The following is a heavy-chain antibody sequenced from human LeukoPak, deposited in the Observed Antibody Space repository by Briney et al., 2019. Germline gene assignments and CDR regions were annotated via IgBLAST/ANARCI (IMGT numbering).Heavy chain of an antibody. CDR3: ARDPQEDDYYYGMDV. CDR2: ISAYNGNT. Sequence: GASVKVSCKASGYTFTSYGTSWGRQAPGQGLEWMGWISAYNGNTNYAQKLQGRVTMTTDTSTSTAYMELRSLRSDDTAVYYCARDPQEDDYYYGMDVWGQGTTVTVSS. CDR1: GYTFTSYG. V-gene: IGHV1-18*01. J-gene: IGHJ6*02.